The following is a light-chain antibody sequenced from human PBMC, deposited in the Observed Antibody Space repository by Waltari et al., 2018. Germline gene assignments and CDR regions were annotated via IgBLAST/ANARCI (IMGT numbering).Light chain of an antibody. Sequence: QSVLTQPPSVSGAPGQRVTISCTGRSSNIAAGYDVHWYQQLPGTAPNLLIYGNSNRPAGVPDRFSGSKSGTSASLAITGLQAEDEADYYCQSYDSSLSGSVFGGGTKLTVL. J-gene: IGLJ2*01. CDR3: QSYDSSLSGSV. CDR2: GNS. V-gene: IGLV1-40*01. CDR1: SSNIAAGYD.